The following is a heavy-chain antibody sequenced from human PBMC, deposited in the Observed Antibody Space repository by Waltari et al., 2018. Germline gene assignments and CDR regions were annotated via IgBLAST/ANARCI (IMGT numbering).Heavy chain of an antibody. CDR3: AKSVWSGYYGY. J-gene: IGHJ4*02. CDR2: IKSKTDGGTT. V-gene: IGHV3-15*01. Sequence: EVQLVESGGGLVKPGGSLRLSCAASGFTFSNAWMSWVRQAPGKGLEWVGRIKSKTDGGTTDYAAPVKGRFTISRDDSKNTLYLQMNSLRAEDTAVYYCAKSVWSGYYGYWGQGTLVTVSS. D-gene: IGHD3-3*01. CDR1: GFTFSNAW.